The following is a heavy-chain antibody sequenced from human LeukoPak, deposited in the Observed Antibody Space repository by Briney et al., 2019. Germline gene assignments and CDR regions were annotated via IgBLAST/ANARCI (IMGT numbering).Heavy chain of an antibody. J-gene: IGHJ3*02. CDR1: GGSFSGYY. CDR2: INHSGST. CDR3: ARAVRIEQWPRGLKPRRASAFDI. Sequence: SETLSLTCAVYGGSFSGYYWSWIRQPPGKGLEWIGEINHSGSTNYNPSLKSRVTISVDTSKNQFSLKLSPVTAADTAVYYCARAVRIEQWPRGLKPRRASAFDIWGQGTMVTVSS. V-gene: IGHV4-34*01. D-gene: IGHD6-19*01.